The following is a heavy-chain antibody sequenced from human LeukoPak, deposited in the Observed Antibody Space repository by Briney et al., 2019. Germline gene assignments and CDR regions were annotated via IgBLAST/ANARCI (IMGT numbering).Heavy chain of an antibody. V-gene: IGHV1-69*05. D-gene: IGHD4-17*01. CDR3: ARGTVTTGYYYYYMDV. Sequence: SVKVSCKASGGTFSSYAISWVRQAPGQGLEWMGGIIPIFGTANYAQKFQGRVTITTDESTSTAYMELSSLRFEDTAVYYCARGTVTTGYYYYYMDVWGKGTTVTVSS. CDR2: IIPIFGTA. CDR1: GGTFSSYA. J-gene: IGHJ6*03.